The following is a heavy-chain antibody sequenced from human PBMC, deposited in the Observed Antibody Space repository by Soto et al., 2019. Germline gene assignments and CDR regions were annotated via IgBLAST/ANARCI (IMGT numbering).Heavy chain of an antibody. Sequence: QVQLVESGGGVVQPGRSLRLSCAASGFTFSSYAMHWVRQAPGKGLEWVAVISYDGSNKYYADSVKGRFTISRDNSKNTLYLQMNSLRAEDTAVYYGARERISTSPDAFDIWGQGTMVTVSS. CDR1: GFTFSSYA. CDR2: ISYDGSNK. J-gene: IGHJ3*02. V-gene: IGHV3-30-3*01. CDR3: ARERISTSPDAFDI. D-gene: IGHD2-2*01.